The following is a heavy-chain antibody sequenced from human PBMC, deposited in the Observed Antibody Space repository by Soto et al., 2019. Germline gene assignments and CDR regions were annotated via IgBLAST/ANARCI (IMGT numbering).Heavy chain of an antibody. CDR1: GFSLSTSGVG. J-gene: IGHJ4*02. V-gene: IGHV2-5*02. D-gene: IGHD3-9*01. CDR2: IYWDDSK. Sequence: QITLKESGPPLVRPTQTLTLTCAFSGFSLSTSGVGVGWIRQPPGKALEWLAVIYWDDSKHYSPSLRSRLTITKDPSKNQVVLTMTNMDPTDTGTYYCAHKGPEDWPLDYWGQGTLLTVSS. CDR3: AHKGPEDWPLDY.